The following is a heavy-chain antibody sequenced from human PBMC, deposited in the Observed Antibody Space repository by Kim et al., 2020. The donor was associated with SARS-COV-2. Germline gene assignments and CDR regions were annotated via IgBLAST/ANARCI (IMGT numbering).Heavy chain of an antibody. V-gene: IGHV4-59*08. CDR2: IYYSGST. CDR1: GGSISSYY. Sequence: SETLSLTCTVSGGSISSYYWSWIRQPPGKGLEWIGYIYYSGSTNYNPSLKSRVTIAVDTSKNQFSLKLSSVTAADTAVYYCARHSWDIVVVVAVLGAFDIWSQGTMVTVAS. CDR3: ARHSWDIVVVVAVLGAFDI. D-gene: IGHD2-15*01. J-gene: IGHJ3*02.